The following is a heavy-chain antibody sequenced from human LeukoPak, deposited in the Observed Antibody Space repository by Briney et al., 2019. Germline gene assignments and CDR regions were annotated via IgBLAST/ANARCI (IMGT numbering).Heavy chain of an antibody. D-gene: IGHD3-16*02. CDR1: GFTLSSYE. V-gene: IGHV3-48*03. CDR2: ISSSGSTI. CDR3: TRTHTYDIMITFGGVIVDFDY. Sequence: GGSLRLSCAASGFTLSSYEMNWVRQAPGKGLEWVSYISSSGSTIYYADSVKGRFTISRDNAKNSLYLQMNSLRVEDTAVYYCTRTHTYDIMITFGGVIVDFDYWGQGTLVTVSS. J-gene: IGHJ4*02.